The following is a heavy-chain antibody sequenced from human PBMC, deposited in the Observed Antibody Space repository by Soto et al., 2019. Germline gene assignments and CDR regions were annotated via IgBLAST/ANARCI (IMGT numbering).Heavy chain of an antibody. CDR2: ISSSSGTI. CDR1: GFTFSSYS. D-gene: IGHD4-4*01. Sequence: PGGSLRLSCAASGFTFSSYSMNWVRQAPGKGLDWVSYISSSSGTIYYADSVKGRFTISRDNAKNSLYLQMNSLRAEDTAVYYCATNINSNYVVYWGQGTLVTVSS. CDR3: ATNINSNYVVY. V-gene: IGHV3-48*01. J-gene: IGHJ4*02.